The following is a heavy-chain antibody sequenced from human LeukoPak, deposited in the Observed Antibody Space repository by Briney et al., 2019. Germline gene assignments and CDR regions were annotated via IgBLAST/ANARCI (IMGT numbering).Heavy chain of an antibody. CDR1: GFSFSDYY. Sequence: GGSLRLSCAASGFSFSDYYMSWIRQAPGKGLERVSYITSSSSFRTYADSVKGRFTISRDNAKNSPYLQMNSLRAEDTAVYYCARDSYSNPDYWGQGTLVTVSS. CDR2: ITSSSSFR. D-gene: IGHD4-11*01. V-gene: IGHV3-11*06. CDR3: ARDSYSNPDY. J-gene: IGHJ4*02.